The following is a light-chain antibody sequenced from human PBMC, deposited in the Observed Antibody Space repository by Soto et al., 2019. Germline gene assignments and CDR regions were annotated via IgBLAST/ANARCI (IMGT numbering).Light chain of an antibody. CDR1: SSDIGDYNY. CDR2: EVT. Sequence: QSVLAQPPSASGSPGQSVTFSCTGTSSDIGDYNYVSWYQQHPGKAPKLMIYEVTKRPSGVPDRFSGSKSGNTASLTVSGLQADDEADYYCSSYAGNNNYVFGTAPKVTVL. CDR3: SSYAGNNNYV. J-gene: IGLJ1*01. V-gene: IGLV2-8*01.